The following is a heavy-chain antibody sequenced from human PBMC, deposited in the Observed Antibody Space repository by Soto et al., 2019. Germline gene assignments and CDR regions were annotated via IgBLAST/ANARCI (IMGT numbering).Heavy chain of an antibody. J-gene: IGHJ6*02. D-gene: IGHD4-17*01. CDR3: ARASTVVTDV. Sequence: SETLSLTCTVSDGSISSGDYYWSCIRQPPGKGLEWIGYIYYSGSTYYNPSLKSRVTISVDTSKNQFSLKLSSVTAADTAVYYCARASTVVTDVWGQGTTVTV. CDR2: IYYSGST. V-gene: IGHV4-30-4*01. CDR1: DGSISSGDYY.